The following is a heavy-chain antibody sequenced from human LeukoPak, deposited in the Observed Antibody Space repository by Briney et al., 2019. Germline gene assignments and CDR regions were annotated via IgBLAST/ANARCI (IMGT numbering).Heavy chain of an antibody. V-gene: IGHV1-2*06. CDR2: INPNSGGT. Sequence: SSEKVSCKASGDTFTGYYMHWVRQAPGQGLEWMGRINPNSGGTNYAQKFQGRVTMTRDTSISTAYMELSRLRSDDTAVYYCARDGSFGYSYGIDYCGQGTLVTVSS. CDR3: ARDGSFGYSYGIDY. J-gene: IGHJ4*02. D-gene: IGHD5-18*01. CDR1: GDTFTGYY.